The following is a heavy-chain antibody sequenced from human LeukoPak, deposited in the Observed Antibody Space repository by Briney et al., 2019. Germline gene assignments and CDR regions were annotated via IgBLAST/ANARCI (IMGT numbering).Heavy chain of an antibody. J-gene: IGHJ4*01. V-gene: IGHV3-73*01. CDR1: GFTFSDSV. D-gene: IGHD3-3*01. Sequence: PGGSLRLSCYVSGFTFSDSVIHWARHAAGKGLEWVGRIRSKTKSGETAYAASVKGRFTISRDDSKDTAYLQMNSLKPEDTAVYYCTSPAHDFDIWSGYYSLWGHGTQVTVSS. CDR2: IRSKTKSGET. CDR3: TSPAHDFDIWSGYYSL.